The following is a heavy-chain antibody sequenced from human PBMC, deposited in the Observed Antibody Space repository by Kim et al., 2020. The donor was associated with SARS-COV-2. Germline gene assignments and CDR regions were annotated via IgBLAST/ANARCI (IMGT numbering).Heavy chain of an antibody. CDR3: TRDRYYYDSSGYFYYYGMDV. J-gene: IGHJ6*02. D-gene: IGHD3-22*01. Sequence: GGSLRLSCTASGFTFGDYAMSWVRQAPGKGLEWVGFIRSKAYGGTTEYAASVKGRFTISRDDSKSIAYLQMNSLKTEDTAVYYCTRDRYYYDSSGYFYYYGMDVWGQGTTVTVSS. V-gene: IGHV3-49*04. CDR2: IRSKAYGGTT. CDR1: GFTFGDYA.